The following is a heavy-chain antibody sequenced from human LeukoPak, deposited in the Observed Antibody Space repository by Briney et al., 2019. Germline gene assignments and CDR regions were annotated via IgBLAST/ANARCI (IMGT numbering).Heavy chain of an antibody. CDR3: ATEGVVIEVFDY. D-gene: IGHD3-22*01. CDR1: GGSFSGYY. Sequence: SETLSLTCAVYGGSFSGYYWSWIRQPPGKGLEWIGEINHSGSTNYNPSLKSRVTMSVDTSKSQFSLKLSSVTAADTAVYYCATEGVVIEVFDYWGQGTLVTVSS. V-gene: IGHV4-34*01. J-gene: IGHJ4*02. CDR2: INHSGST.